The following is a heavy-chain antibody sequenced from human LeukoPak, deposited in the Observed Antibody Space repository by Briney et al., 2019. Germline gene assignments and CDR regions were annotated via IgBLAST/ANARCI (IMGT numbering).Heavy chain of an antibody. V-gene: IGHV1-69*13. J-gene: IGHJ4*02. CDR2: IIPIFGTA. Sequence: SVKVSCTASGGTFSSYAISWVRQAPGQGLEWMGGIIPIFGTANYAQKFQGRVTITADESTITAYMELSSLRSEDTAVYYCASGDYDYVWGSYRSYLDYWGQGTLVTVSS. D-gene: IGHD3-16*02. CDR1: GGTFSSYA. CDR3: ASGDYDYVWGSYRSYLDY.